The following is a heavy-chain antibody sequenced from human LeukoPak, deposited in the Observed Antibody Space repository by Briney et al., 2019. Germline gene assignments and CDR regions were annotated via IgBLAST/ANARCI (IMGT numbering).Heavy chain of an antibody. CDR2: INHDGSEK. D-gene: IGHD6-13*01. CDR1: GFTFSTYW. J-gene: IGHJ3*02. CDR3: ARDRRSSWNDAFDI. Sequence: PGGSLRLSCAASGFTFSTYWMTWVRQAPGKGLEWVANINHDGSEKYYVDSVRGRFTISRDNAKNSLYLQMNSLRAEDTALYYCARDRRSSWNDAFDIWGQGTMVTVSS. V-gene: IGHV3-7*03.